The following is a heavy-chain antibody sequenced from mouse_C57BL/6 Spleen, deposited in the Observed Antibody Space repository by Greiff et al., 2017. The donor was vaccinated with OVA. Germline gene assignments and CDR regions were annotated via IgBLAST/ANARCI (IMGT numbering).Heavy chain of an antibody. V-gene: IGHV6-6*01. J-gene: IGHJ2*01. CDR1: GFTFSDAW. CDR2: IRNKANNHAT. Sequence: EVQLKESGGGLVQPGGSMKLSCAASGFTFSDAWMDWVRQSPEKGLEWVAEIRNKANNHATYYAESVKGRFTISRDDSKSSVYLQMNSLSAEDTGIYYCTRRDPNYFDYWGQGTTLTVSS. CDR3: TRRDPNYFDY.